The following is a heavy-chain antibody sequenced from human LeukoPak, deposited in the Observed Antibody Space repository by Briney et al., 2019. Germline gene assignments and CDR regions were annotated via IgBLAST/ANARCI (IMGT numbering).Heavy chain of an antibody. D-gene: IGHD6-19*01. Sequence: SETLSLTCTVSGGSISSYYWSWIRQPPGKGLEWIGYIYYSGSTNYNPSLKSRVTISVDTSKNQFSLKLSSVTAADTAVYYCARETSGAVAAFDIWGQETMVTVSS. CDR1: GGSISSYY. V-gene: IGHV4-59*01. CDR3: ARETSGAVAAFDI. CDR2: IYYSGST. J-gene: IGHJ3*02.